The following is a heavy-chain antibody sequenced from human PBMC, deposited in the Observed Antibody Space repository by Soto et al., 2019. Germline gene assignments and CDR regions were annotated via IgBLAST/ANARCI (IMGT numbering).Heavy chain of an antibody. D-gene: IGHD3-22*01. CDR3: ARERRIYYDSSGPLDY. Sequence: QVQLVQSGAEVKKPGSSVKVSCKASGGSFSSYGITWVRQAPGQGLEWMGGIIPNFDTANYAQRLQGRVTITADKSPSTAYMELSSLRSEDTAVYYCARERRIYYDSSGPLDYWGQGTLVTVSS. CDR1: GGSFSSYG. CDR2: IIPNFDTA. V-gene: IGHV1-69*06. J-gene: IGHJ4*02.